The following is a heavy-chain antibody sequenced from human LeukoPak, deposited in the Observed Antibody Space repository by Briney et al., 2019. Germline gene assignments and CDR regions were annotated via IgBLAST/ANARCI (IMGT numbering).Heavy chain of an antibody. D-gene: IGHD3-3*01. CDR2: INPNSGGT. CDR1: GYTFTGYY. V-gene: IGHV1-2*02. J-gene: IGHJ4*02. CDR3: ARGDYDFWSGYYDY. Sequence: RASVKVSCKASGYTFTGYYMHWVRQAPGQGLEWMGWINPNSGGTNYAQKFQGRVTMTRDTSISTAYMELGRLRSDDTAVYYCARGDYDFWSGYYDYWGQGTLVTVSS.